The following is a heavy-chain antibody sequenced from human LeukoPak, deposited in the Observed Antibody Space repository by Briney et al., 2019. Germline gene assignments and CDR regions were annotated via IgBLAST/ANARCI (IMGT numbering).Heavy chain of an antibody. V-gene: IGHV4-30-2*01. CDR3: ARDEWELQTGLDY. Sequence: PSQTLSLTCTVSGGSISSGGYYWSWIRQPPGKGLEWIGYIYHSGSTYYNPSLKSRVTISVDRSKNQFSLKLSSVTAADTAVYYCARDEWELQTGLDYWGQGTLVTVSS. D-gene: IGHD1-26*01. CDR2: IYHSGST. CDR1: GGSISSGGYY. J-gene: IGHJ4*02.